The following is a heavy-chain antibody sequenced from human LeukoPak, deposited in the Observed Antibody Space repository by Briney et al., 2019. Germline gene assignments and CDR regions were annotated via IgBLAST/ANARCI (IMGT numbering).Heavy chain of an antibody. CDR1: SSSISSGYY. D-gene: IGHD6-19*01. CDR3: ARTPSHSSGWYVYYYYMDV. CDR2: IYHGGNT. J-gene: IGHJ6*03. Sequence: PSETLSLTCAVSSSSISSGYYWGWIRQPPGKGLEWIGSIYHGGNTYYNPSLKSRVTISVDTSKNQFSLKLSSVTAADTAVYYCARTPSHSSGWYVYYYYMDVWGKGTTVTVSS. V-gene: IGHV4-38-2*01.